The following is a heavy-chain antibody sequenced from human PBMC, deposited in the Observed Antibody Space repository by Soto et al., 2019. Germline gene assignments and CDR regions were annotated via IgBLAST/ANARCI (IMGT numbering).Heavy chain of an antibody. J-gene: IGHJ5*02. CDR1: GGSVSSGSYY. CDR2: IYYSGST. V-gene: IGHV4-61*01. Sequence: TSETLSLTCTVSGGSVSSGSYYWSWIRQPPGNGLEWIGYIYYSGSTNYNPSLKSRVTISVDTSKNQFSLKLSSVTAADTAVYYCARGVPYSYGYVSWFDPWGQGTLVTVSS. D-gene: IGHD5-18*01. CDR3: ARGVPYSYGYVSWFDP.